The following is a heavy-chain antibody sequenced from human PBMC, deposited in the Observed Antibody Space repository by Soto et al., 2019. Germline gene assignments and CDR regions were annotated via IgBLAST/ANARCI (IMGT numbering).Heavy chain of an antibody. CDR3: ARDPPPPDY. J-gene: IGHJ4*02. V-gene: IGHV1-18*01. CDR2: ISAYNGNT. Sequence: ASVKVSCKASGYTFATYAITWMRQAPGQGLEWMGWISAYNGNTNYAQKLQGRVTMTTDTSTSTAYMELRSLRSDDTAVYYCARDPPPPDYWGQGTLVTVSS. CDR1: GYTFATYA.